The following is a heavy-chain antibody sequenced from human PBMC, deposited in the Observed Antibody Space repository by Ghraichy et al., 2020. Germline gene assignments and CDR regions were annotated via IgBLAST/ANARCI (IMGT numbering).Heavy chain of an antibody. J-gene: IGHJ4*02. CDR2: ITGSPGGT. CDR1: GFTFSTSV. V-gene: IGHV3-23*01. D-gene: IGHD5-18*01. CDR3: AKLGVRYSYGGSDY. Sequence: GGSLRLSCAASGFTFSTSVMYWVRQAPGKGLEWVSAITGSPGGTIYADSVKGRFTISRDDSRNTLYMQMTSLRADDTAVYYCAKLGVRYSYGGSDYWGQGALVTVSS.